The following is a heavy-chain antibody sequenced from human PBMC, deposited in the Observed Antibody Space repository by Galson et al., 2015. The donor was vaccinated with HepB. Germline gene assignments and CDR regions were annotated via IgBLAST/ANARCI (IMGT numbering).Heavy chain of an antibody. CDR3: ARGPRGSYAL. Sequence: ETLSLTCTVSGGSISSSSYYWGWIRQPPGKGLEWIGSIYYSGSTNYNPSLKSRVTISVDTSKNQFSLKLSSVTAADTAVYYCARGPRGSYALWGQGTLVTVSS. CDR2: IYYSGST. CDR1: GGSISSSSYY. V-gene: IGHV4-39*07. J-gene: IGHJ4*02. D-gene: IGHD1-26*01.